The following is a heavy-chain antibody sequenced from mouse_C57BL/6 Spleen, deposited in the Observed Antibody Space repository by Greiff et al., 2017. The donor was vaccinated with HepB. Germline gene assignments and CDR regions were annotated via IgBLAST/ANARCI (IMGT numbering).Heavy chain of an antibody. Sequence: EVQLQQSGAELVRPGASVKLSCTASGFNIKDDYMHWVKQRPEQGLEWIGWIDPENGDTEYASKFQGKATITADTSSNTAYLQLSSLTSEDTAVYYCTTDYYGSRTYFDVWGTGTTVTVSS. V-gene: IGHV14-4*01. D-gene: IGHD1-1*01. CDR2: IDPENGDT. CDR3: TTDYYGSRTYFDV. CDR1: GFNIKDDY. J-gene: IGHJ1*03.